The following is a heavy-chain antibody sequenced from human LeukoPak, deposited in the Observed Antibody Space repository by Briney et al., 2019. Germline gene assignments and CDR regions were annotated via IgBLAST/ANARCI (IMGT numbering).Heavy chain of an antibody. J-gene: IGHJ6*02. CDR2: ISGSGGST. V-gene: IGHV3-23*01. CDR3: ARGAFQCSGGSCYTGGADNYYYYYYGMDV. Sequence: GGSLRLSCAASGFTFSSYAMSWVRQAPGKGLEWVSAISGSGGSTYYADSVKGRFTISRDNAKNSLYLQMNSLRAEDTAVYYCARGAFQCSGGSCYTGGADNYYYYYYGMDVWGQGTTVTVSS. CDR1: GFTFSSYA. D-gene: IGHD2-15*01.